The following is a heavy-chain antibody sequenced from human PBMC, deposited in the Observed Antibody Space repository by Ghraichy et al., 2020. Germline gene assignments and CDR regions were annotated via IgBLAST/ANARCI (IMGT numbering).Heavy chain of an antibody. CDR3: ARDSSRSIDY. J-gene: IGHJ4*02. Sequence: SETLSLTCSVSGGSISSSSHHWVWIRQRPGKGLEWIGSIYYSGTTHYSPSLESRVTISVDTSKNQFSLKVSSVTAADTAVYYCARDSSRSIDYWGQGTLVTVSS. V-gene: IGHV4-39*02. CDR2: IYYSGTT. CDR1: GGSISSSSHH. D-gene: IGHD6-19*01.